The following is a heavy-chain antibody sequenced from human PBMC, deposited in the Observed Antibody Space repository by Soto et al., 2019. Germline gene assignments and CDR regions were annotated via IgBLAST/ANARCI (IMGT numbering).Heavy chain of an antibody. CDR1: GYTFTSYG. J-gene: IGHJ6*02. CDR2: ISAYNGNT. CDR3: ARAHFWSGYWLAGMDV. V-gene: IGHV1-18*01. Sequence: GASVKVSCKASGYTFTSYGISWVRQAPGQGLEWMGWISAYNGNTNYAQKLQGRVTMTTDTSTSTAYMELRSLRSDDTAAYYCARAHFWSGYWLAGMDVWGQGTTVTVSS. D-gene: IGHD3-3*02.